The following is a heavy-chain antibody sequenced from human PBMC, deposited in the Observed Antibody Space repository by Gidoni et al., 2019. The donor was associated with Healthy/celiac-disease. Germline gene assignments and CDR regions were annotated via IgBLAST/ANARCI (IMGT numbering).Heavy chain of an antibody. V-gene: IGHV3-11*01. Sequence: QVQMLESGGCFVKPGGSLRLSCPASACTFSDYYMGWIRQAPGKGLEWVSYISSSGSTIYYADSVKGRFTISRDNAKNSLYLQMNSLRAEDTAVYYCARVLAAAGICKWGQGTLVTVSS. J-gene: IGHJ4*02. CDR2: ISSSGSTI. CDR3: ARVLAAAGICK. D-gene: IGHD6-13*01. CDR1: ACTFSDYY.